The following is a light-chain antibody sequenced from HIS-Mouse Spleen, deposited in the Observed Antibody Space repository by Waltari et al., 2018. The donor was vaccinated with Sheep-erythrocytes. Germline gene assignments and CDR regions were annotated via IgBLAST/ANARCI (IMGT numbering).Light chain of an antibody. CDR1: SSNLGGYNY. CDR2: YVS. J-gene: IGLJ1*01. Sequence: QSALTQPRSVSGSPGRSVTIPCTGTSSNLGGYNYVSWYQQHPRKAPKLMIYYVSKRPSGVPDRFSGSKSGNTASLTISGLQAEDEADYYCCSYAGSYNHVFATGTKVTVL. CDR3: CSYAGSYNHV. V-gene: IGLV2-11*01.